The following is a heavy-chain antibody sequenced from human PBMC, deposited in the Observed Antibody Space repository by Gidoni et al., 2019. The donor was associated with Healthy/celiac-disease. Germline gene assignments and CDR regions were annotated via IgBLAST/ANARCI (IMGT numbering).Heavy chain of an antibody. V-gene: IGHV3-64*01. CDR2: ISSNGGST. D-gene: IGHD3-9*01. Sequence: EVQLVESGGGLVQPGGSLRLSCAASGFPFSRYAMHWVRQAPGKGLEYVSAISSNGGSTYYANSVKGRFTISRDNSKNTLYLQMGSLRAEDMAVYYCARGTYYDILTGYYYDYWGQGTLVTVSS. J-gene: IGHJ4*02. CDR3: ARGTYYDILTGYYYDY. CDR1: GFPFSRYA.